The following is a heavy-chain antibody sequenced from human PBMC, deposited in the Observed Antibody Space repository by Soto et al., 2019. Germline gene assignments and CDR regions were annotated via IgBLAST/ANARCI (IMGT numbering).Heavy chain of an antibody. CDR3: ARSYSEIAVAGTVYFDY. CDR1: GGSISSYY. D-gene: IGHD6-19*01. Sequence: SETLSLTCTVSGGSISSYYWSWIRQPPGKGLEWIGYIYYSGSTNYNPSLKSRVTISVDTSKNQFSLKLSSVTAADTAVYYCARSYSEIAVAGTVYFDYWGQGTLVTVSS. J-gene: IGHJ4*02. V-gene: IGHV4-59*01. CDR2: IYYSGST.